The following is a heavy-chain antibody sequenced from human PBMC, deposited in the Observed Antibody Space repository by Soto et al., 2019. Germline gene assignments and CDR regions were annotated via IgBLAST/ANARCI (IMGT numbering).Heavy chain of an antibody. CDR2: IIPTSGTA. J-gene: IGHJ6*02. V-gene: IGHV1-69*13. D-gene: IGHD2-15*01. CDR1: GGTFSSDA. Sequence: ASVKVSCKASGGTFSSDAFSWVRQAPGQGLEWMGGIIPTSGTANYAQKFQGRATITADESTSTAYMELSSLTSEDTAVYFCARGQGYCSGGICYYYYYGMDVWGQGTTVTVSS. CDR3: ARGQGYCSGGICYYYYYGMDV.